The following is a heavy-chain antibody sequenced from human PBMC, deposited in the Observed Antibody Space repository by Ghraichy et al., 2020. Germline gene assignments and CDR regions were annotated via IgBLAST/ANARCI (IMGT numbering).Heavy chain of an antibody. J-gene: IGHJ4*02. CDR2: ISGSGGST. D-gene: IGHD4-17*01. Sequence: GGSLRLSCAASGFTFSSYAMSWVRQAPGKGLEWVSAISGSGGSTYYADSVKGRFTISRDNSKNTLYLQMNSLRAEDTAVYYCAKMMEVLEMTTVTTADYWGQGTLVTVSS. CDR3: AKMMEVLEMTTVTTADY. CDR1: GFTFSSYA. V-gene: IGHV3-23*01.